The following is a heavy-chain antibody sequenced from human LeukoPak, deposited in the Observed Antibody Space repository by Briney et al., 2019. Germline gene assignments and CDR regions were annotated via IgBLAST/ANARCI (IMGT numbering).Heavy chain of an antibody. CDR2: IYYSGGT. CDR3: ARQGSGSYYNSKAYYYYGMDV. J-gene: IGHJ6*02. CDR1: GGSISSHY. V-gene: IGHV4-59*08. Sequence: SETLSLTCTVSGGSISSHYWSWIRQPPGKGLEWIGYIYYSGGTTYTPPLKSRVTISVDTSKNQFSLKLSSVTAADTAVYYCARQGSGSYYNSKAYYYYGMDVWGQGTTVTVSS. D-gene: IGHD3-10*01.